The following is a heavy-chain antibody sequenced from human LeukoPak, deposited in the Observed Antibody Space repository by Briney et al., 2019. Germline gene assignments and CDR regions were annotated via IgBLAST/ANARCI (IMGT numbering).Heavy chain of an antibody. J-gene: IGHJ4*02. CDR2: IYYHENT. D-gene: IGHD2-2*01. V-gene: IGHV4-39*01. CDR1: GGSISSSSDY. CDR3: ARRAYCSSTSCYSVPTFDY. Sequence: SETLSLTCTVSGGSISSSSDYWGWIRQAPGKGLEWIGSIYYHENTYYNSSLKSRVTISVDTSKNQFSLKLSSVTAADTAVYYCARRAYCSSTSCYSVPTFDYWGQGTLVTVSS.